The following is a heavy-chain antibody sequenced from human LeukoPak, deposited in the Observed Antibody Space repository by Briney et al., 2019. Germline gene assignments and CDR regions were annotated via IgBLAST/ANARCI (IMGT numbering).Heavy chain of an antibody. D-gene: IGHD3-22*01. Sequence: GGSLRLSRAASGFTVSSNYMSWVRHAPGNGLEWVSAISGSGGSTYYADSVKGRFTISRDNSKNTLYLQMNSLRAEDTAVYYCAKGDYYVSSGYFHWGQGTLVTVSS. CDR1: GFTVSSNY. CDR3: AKGDYYVSSGYFH. CDR2: ISGSGGST. J-gene: IGHJ4*02. V-gene: IGHV3-23*01.